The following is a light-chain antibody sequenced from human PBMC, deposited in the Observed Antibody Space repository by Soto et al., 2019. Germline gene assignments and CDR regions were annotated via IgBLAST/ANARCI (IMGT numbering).Light chain of an antibody. V-gene: IGLV2-23*01. CDR1: SSDVGSYNL. CDR2: EGT. CDR3: CSYASRSTYV. Sequence: QSAVTQPASVSGSPGQSITISCTGTSSDVGSYNLVSWYQQHPGKAPKLMIYEGTKRPSGVSDRFSGSRSGNTASLTISGLQAEDEADYYCCSYASRSTYVFGTGTKVTVL. J-gene: IGLJ1*01.